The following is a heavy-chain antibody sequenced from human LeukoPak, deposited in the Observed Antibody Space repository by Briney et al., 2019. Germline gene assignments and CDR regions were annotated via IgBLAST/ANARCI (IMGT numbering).Heavy chain of an antibody. V-gene: IGHV3-23*01. CDR3: AKALRGIPGD. D-gene: IGHD2-2*01. CDR2: ISGSGGST. CDR1: GFTFDDYG. Sequence: GGSLRLSCAASGFTFDDYGMSWVRQAPGKGLEWVSAISGSGGSTYYADSVKGRFTISRDNSKNTLYLQMNSLRAEDTALYYCAKALRGIPGDWGQGTLVTLSS. J-gene: IGHJ4*02.